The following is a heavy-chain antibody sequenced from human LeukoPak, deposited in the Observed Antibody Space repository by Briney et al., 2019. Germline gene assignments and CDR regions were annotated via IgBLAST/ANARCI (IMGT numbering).Heavy chain of an antibody. CDR1: GGSISSYY. CDR3: ARENSGSYREFDY. CDR2: IYTSGST. Sequence: TSETLSLTCTVSGGSISSYYWSWLRQPARKGLEWIGRIYTSGSTNYNASLKSRVSMSVDTSKNQFSLKLSSVPAADRAVFYCARENSGSYREFDYWRQGTLATVSS. J-gene: IGHJ4*02. D-gene: IGHD1-26*01. V-gene: IGHV4-4*07.